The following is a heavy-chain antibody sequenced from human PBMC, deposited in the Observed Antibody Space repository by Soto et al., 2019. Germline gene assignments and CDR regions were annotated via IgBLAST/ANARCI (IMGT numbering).Heavy chain of an antibody. V-gene: IGHV3-23*01. CDR3: TRWDGFADL. Sequence: EVQLLESGGGLVQPGGSLGLSCAASGFTFSHYSMAWVRQTPEKGLEWVSGMSISGEKTFYADFVKGRFTVSRDSPKNTVYLQMNTLRAEDTAIYYCTRWDGFADLWGQGTLVTVSS. CDR1: GFTFSHYS. J-gene: IGHJ4*02. CDR2: MSISGEKT. D-gene: IGHD1-26*01.